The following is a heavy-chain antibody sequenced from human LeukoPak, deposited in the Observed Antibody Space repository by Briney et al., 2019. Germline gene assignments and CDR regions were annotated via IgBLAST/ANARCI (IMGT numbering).Heavy chain of an antibody. V-gene: IGHV3-21*06. CDR3: ATETNGRHYDY. CDR1: GLTFSPSG. J-gene: IGHJ4*02. CDR2: IGPTGSDR. Sequence: PGGALRLSCTASGLTFSPSGFQWVRQAPGKGLEWGASIGPTGSDRYHADSIKGRFTISRDNANNFLYLQMNSLRAEDTAVYYCATETNGRHYDYWGQGTLLTVSS. D-gene: IGHD1-14*01.